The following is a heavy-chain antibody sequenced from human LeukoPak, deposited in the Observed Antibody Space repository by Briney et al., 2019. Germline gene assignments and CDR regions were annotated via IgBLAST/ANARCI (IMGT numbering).Heavy chain of an antibody. V-gene: IGHV3-30*02. D-gene: IGHD3-3*01. J-gene: IGHJ4*02. CDR3: AKDLHYDFWSGYVGDYYFDY. CDR1: GFTFSSYA. Sequence: GGSLRLSCAASGFTFSSYAMSWVRQAPGKGLEWVAFIRYDGSNKYYADSVKGRFTISRDNSKNTLYLQMNSLRAEDTAVYYCAKDLHYDFWSGYVGDYYFDYWGQGTLVTVSS. CDR2: IRYDGSNK.